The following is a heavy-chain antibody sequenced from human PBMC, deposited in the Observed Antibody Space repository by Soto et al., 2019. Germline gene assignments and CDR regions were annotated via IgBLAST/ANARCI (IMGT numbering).Heavy chain of an antibody. CDR2: IKEDGSLK. CDR3: VRDSYTAHWHTAGEDY. V-gene: IGHV3-7*01. D-gene: IGHD2-2*02. J-gene: IGHJ4*02. Sequence: DVQLVESGGGLVQPGGSLRLSCAASGFYITNYWMTWVRQAPGKGPEWVANIKEDGSLKFYEDSVRGRFTISRDNAKNSVYLEMSRLRAEDTAVYYCVRDSYTAHWHTAGEDYWGQGTLVTVSS. CDR1: GFYITNYW.